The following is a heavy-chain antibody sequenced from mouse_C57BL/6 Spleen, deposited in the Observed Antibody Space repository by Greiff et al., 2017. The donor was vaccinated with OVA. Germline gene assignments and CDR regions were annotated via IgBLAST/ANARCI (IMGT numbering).Heavy chain of an antibody. D-gene: IGHD1-1*01. CDR3: AREGTTVVDHWYFDV. J-gene: IGHJ1*03. V-gene: IGHV1-72*01. Sequence: KLRKPGPELVRPGASVKLSCKASGYTFTSSWMPWVKRRPGRGLEGIGGINPKSGGTKYNEKFKSKATLTVDKPSSTAYMQLSSLTSEDSAVYYCAREGTTVVDHWYFDVWGTGTTVTVSS. CDR1: GYTFTSSW. CDR2: INPKSGGT.